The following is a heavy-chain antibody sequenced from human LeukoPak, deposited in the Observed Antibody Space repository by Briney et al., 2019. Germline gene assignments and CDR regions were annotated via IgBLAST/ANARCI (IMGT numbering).Heavy chain of an antibody. CDR3: ARGFKRQQLVLGY. J-gene: IGHJ4*02. CDR2: INPNSGGT. CDR1: GYTFTGYY. D-gene: IGHD6-13*01. V-gene: IGHV1-2*06. Sequence: ASVKVSCKASGYTFTGYYMHWVRQAPGQGLEWMGRINPNSGGTNYAQKFQGRVTMTRDTSISTAYMELSRLRSDDTAVYYCARGFKRQQLVLGYWGQGTLVTVSS.